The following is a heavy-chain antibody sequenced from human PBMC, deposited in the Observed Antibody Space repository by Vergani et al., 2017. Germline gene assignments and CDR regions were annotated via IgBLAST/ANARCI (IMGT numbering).Heavy chain of an antibody. J-gene: IGHJ4*02. Sequence: EVQLVDSGGGLVQPGGSLRLSCAASGFTFSSYWMSWVRQAPGKGLEWVANIKQDGSEKYYVDSVKGRFTIYRDNAKNSLYLQMNSLRAEDTAVYYCASEGCSSTSCYHFDYWGQGTLVTVSS. CDR1: GFTFSSYW. D-gene: IGHD2-2*01. CDR3: ASEGCSSTSCYHFDY. V-gene: IGHV3-7*01. CDR2: IKQDGSEK.